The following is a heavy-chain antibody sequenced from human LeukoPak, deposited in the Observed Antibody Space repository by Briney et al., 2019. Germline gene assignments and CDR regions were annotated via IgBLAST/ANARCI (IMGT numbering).Heavy chain of an antibody. Sequence: GGSLRLSCAASGFTFSSYWMSWVRQAPGKGLEWVANIKQDGSEKYSVDSVKGRFTISRDNAKKSLYLQMNSLRAEDTAVYYCAKVSLNMVNDAFDIWGQGTMVSVSS. D-gene: IGHD4/OR15-4a*01. V-gene: IGHV3-7*01. J-gene: IGHJ3*02. CDR1: GFTFSSYW. CDR2: IKQDGSEK. CDR3: AKVSLNMVNDAFDI.